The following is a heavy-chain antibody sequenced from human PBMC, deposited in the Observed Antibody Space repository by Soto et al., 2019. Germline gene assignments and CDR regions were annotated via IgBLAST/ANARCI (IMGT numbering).Heavy chain of an antibody. CDR2: ISAYNGNT. CDR1: GYTFTSYG. Sequence: GASVKVSCKASGYTFTSYGISWVRQAPGQGLEWMGWISAYNGNTNYAQKLQGRVTMTTDTSTSTAYMELRSLRSDDTAVYYCARVKMSFGVVIREAFDHWGQGTLAPFCS. V-gene: IGHV1-18*01. CDR3: ARVKMSFGVVIREAFDH. J-gene: IGHJ5*02. D-gene: IGHD3-3*01.